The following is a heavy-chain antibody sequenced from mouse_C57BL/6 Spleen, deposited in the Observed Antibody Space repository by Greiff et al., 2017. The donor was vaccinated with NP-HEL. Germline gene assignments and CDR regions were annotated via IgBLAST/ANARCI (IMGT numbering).Heavy chain of an antibody. CDR1: GYTFTSYG. D-gene: IGHD1-1*01. V-gene: IGHV1-81*01. CDR3: AARITTVVAPYFDV. CDR2: IYPRSGNT. Sequence: QVQLKQSGAELARPGASVKLSCKASGYTFTSYGISWVKQRTGQGLEWIGEIYPRSGNTYYNEKFKGKATLTADKSSSTAYMELRSLTSEDSAVYFWAARITTVVAPYFDVWGTGTTVTVSS. J-gene: IGHJ1*03.